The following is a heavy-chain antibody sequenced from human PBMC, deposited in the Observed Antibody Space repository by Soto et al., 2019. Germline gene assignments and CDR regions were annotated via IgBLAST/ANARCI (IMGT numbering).Heavy chain of an antibody. CDR3: ARGYDFWSGYYFQGYYYGMDV. Sequence: GSLRLSCAASGFTFSKNAMSWVRQAPGKGLEWIGQIHHTGNTNYSPSLRSRVSISVDTSKNQFSLKLSSVTAADTAVYYCARGYDFWSGYYFQGYYYGMDVWGQGTTVTVSS. J-gene: IGHJ6*02. D-gene: IGHD3-3*01. V-gene: IGHV4-34*01. CDR1: GFTFSKNA. CDR2: IHHTGNT.